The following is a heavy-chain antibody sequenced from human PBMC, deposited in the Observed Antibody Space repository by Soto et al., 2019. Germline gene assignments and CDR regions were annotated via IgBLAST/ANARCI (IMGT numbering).Heavy chain of an antibody. V-gene: IGHV1-18*01. CDR3: ARHHGPTISENWFDP. CDR1: GYTFFTYD. D-gene: IGHD3-9*01. CDR2: ISTYSGDT. J-gene: IGHJ5*02. Sequence: QVHLVQSGVEVKTPGASVKVSCQASGYTFFTYDISWVRQAPGQGLEWMGWISTYSGDTKYAQKFQGRVTMTTDTSTTTAYLELRSLRSDDTVVYYCARHHGPTISENWFDPWGQGTLVTVSS.